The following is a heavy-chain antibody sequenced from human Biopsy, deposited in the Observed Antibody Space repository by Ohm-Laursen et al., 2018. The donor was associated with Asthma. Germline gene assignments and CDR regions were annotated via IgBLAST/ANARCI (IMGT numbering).Heavy chain of an antibody. Sequence: SLRLSCAASGFAFSNAWMSWVRQAPGKGLEWVAVMSFDGRQTYYADSVKGRFTISRDNSKNTLYLQMNSLRAEDTAVYYCAKERYYDFWSGYPIWGQGTMVTVSS. D-gene: IGHD3-3*01. CDR3: AKERYYDFWSGYPI. CDR2: MSFDGRQT. J-gene: IGHJ3*02. CDR1: GFAFSNAW. V-gene: IGHV3-30*18.